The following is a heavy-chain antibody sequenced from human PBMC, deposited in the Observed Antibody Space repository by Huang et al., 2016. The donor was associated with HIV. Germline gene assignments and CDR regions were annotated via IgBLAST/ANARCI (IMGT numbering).Heavy chain of an antibody. CDR3: AKDRGDGYSGYDYDY. J-gene: IGHJ4*02. CDR2: ISGRSGTI. V-gene: IGHV3-23*01. Sequence: EVQLWESGGTLVQPGGSLRLSCGASGLSFSNYVGSGVRQAPGRGLEGVSFISGRSGTIYYADSVKGRFTISRDNVKKTVDLQMNSLRGEDAAVYYCAKDRGDGYSGYDYDYWGQGTLVTVSS. D-gene: IGHD5-12*01. CDR1: GLSFSNYV.